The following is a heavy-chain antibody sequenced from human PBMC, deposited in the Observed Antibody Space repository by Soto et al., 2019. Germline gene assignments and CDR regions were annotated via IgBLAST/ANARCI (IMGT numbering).Heavy chain of an antibody. V-gene: IGHV4-34*01. D-gene: IGHD3-16*01. J-gene: IGHJ6*02. CDR3: TRLRRLQSPTRPDHYYYGMAV. Sequence: SETLSLTCGVFGGPFNGFYWTWIRQPPGKGLEWIGEINPDASRHYNPSLRSRLSLSADTSKNQFSLKLTSVTAADTAVYYCTRLRRLQSPTRPDHYYYGMAVWGPGTTVTVPS. CDR1: GGPFNGFY. CDR2: INPDASR.